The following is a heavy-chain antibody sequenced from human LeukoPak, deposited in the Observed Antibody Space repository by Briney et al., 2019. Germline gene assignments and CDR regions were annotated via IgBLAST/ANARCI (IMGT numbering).Heavy chain of an antibody. V-gene: IGHV1-46*01. CDR2: INPSGGST. Sequence: ASVKVSCKASGYTLTSYYMHWVRQAPGQGLEWMGIINPSGGSTSYAQKFQGRLTMTRDTSTSTVYMELSSLRSEDTAVYYCAREGTGSHFDYWGQGTLVTVSS. CDR3: AREGTGSHFDY. J-gene: IGHJ4*02. CDR1: GYTLTSYY. D-gene: IGHD1-1*01.